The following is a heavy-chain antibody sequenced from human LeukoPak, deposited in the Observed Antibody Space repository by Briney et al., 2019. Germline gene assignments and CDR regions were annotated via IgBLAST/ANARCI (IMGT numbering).Heavy chain of an antibody. V-gene: IGHV4-30-2*01. CDR1: GGSISSGGYY. J-gene: IGHJ5*02. D-gene: IGHD3-3*01. CDR3: ARGSAPPFGPGWFDP. Sequence: KPSQTLSLTCTVSGGSISSGGYYWSWIRQPPGKGLEWIGYIYHSGSTYYNPSLKSRVTISIDRSKNQFSLKLSSVTAADTAVYYCARGSAPPFGPGWFDPWGQGTLVTVSS. CDR2: IYHSGST.